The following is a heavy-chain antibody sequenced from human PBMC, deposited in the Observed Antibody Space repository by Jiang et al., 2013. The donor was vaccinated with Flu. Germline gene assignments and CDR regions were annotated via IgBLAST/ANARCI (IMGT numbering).Heavy chain of an antibody. CDR3: ARQAQSYDFWSGYYTDYYYGMDV. V-gene: IGHV4-39*01. Sequence: GSGLVKPSETLSLTCTVSGGSISSSSYYWGWIRQPPGKGLEWIGSIYYSGSTYYNPSLKSRVTISVDTSKNQFSLKLSSVTAADTAVYYCARQAQSYDFWSGYYTDYYYGMDVWGQGTTVTV. CDR1: GGSISSSSYY. D-gene: IGHD3-3*01. CDR2: IYYSGST. J-gene: IGHJ6*02.